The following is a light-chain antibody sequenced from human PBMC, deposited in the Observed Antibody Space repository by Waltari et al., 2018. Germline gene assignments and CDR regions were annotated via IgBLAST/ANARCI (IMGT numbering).Light chain of an antibody. CDR2: DVS. J-gene: IGLJ3*02. V-gene: IGLV2-14*03. Sequence: QSALTQPASVSGSPGQSITISCTGTATDVGGYNYVSWYQQHPCKAPKLIIFDVSSRPPVISNRFSGSKFGNTASLTISRVQPEDEADYYCCSFTSSSTWVFGGGTKLTVL. CDR1: ATDVGGYNY. CDR3: CSFTSSSTWV.